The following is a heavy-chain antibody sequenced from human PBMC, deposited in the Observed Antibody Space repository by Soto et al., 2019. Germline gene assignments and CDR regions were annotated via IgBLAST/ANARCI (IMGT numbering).Heavy chain of an antibody. J-gene: IGHJ5*02. D-gene: IGHD2-2*01. Sequence: ASLKISCKGCGYSFTSYWIGWVRQMPGKGLEWMGIIYPGDSDTRYSPSFQGQVTISADKSISTAYLQWSSLKASDTAMYYCARLVNGDIVVVPAANWFDPWGQGTLVTVSS. CDR3: ARLVNGDIVVVPAANWFDP. CDR2: IYPGDSDT. CDR1: GYSFTSYW. V-gene: IGHV5-51*01.